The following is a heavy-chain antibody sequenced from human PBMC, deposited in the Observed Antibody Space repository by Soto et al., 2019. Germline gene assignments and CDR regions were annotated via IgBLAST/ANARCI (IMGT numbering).Heavy chain of an antibody. CDR2: INHSGST. J-gene: IGHJ4*02. Sequence: PSETLSLTCAVYGGSFSGYYWSWIRQPPGKRLEWIGEINHSGSTNYNPSLKSRVTISVDTSKNQFSLKLSSVTAADTAVYYCARDGYNLSPSPFDYWGQGTLVTVSS. D-gene: IGHD5-12*01. V-gene: IGHV4-34*01. CDR3: ARDGYNLSPSPFDY. CDR1: GGSFSGYY.